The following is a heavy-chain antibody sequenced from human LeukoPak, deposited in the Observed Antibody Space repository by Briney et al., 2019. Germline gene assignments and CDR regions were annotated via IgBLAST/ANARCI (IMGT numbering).Heavy chain of an antibody. J-gene: IGHJ6*03. D-gene: IGHD3-16*01. V-gene: IGHV3-7*01. CDR1: GFTFSSYW. CDR3: ARDARLGEVKYYMDV. CDR2: IKQDGSEK. Sequence: GGSLRLSCAASGFTFSSYWMSWVRQAPGKGLEWVANIKQDGSEKYYVDSVKGRFTISRDNAKNSLYLQMNSLRAEDTAVYYCARDARLGEVKYYMDVWGKGTTVTVSS.